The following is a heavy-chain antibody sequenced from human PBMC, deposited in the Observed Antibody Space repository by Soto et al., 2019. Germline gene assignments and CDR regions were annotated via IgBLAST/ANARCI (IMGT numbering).Heavy chain of an antibody. CDR3: ARVLSGHSYGYFDY. CDR2: IYHSGST. D-gene: IGHD5-18*01. Sequence: PSEPLSLTCAVSGVSISSGGYSWSRIRQPPGKGLEWIGYIYHSGSTYYNPSLKSRVTISVDRSKNQFSLKLSSVTAADTAVYYCARVLSGHSYGYFDYWGQGTLVTVS. J-gene: IGHJ4*02. CDR1: GVSISSGGYS. V-gene: IGHV4-30-2*01.